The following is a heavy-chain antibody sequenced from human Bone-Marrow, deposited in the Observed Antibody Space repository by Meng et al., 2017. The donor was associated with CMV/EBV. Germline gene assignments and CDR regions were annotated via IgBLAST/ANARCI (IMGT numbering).Heavy chain of an antibody. J-gene: IGHJ4*02. D-gene: IGHD3-22*01. CDR2: ISSSSSSK. Sequence: GESLKISCAASGFTFSPYSMNWVRQAPGEGLEWVSYISSSSSSKYSADSVKGRFTISRDNAKNSLYLQMNSLRAEDTAVYYCARGYYYDRSGYYYPVDYWGQGTLVTVSS. CDR3: ARGYYYDRSGYYYPVDY. CDR1: GFTFSPYS. V-gene: IGHV3-48*04.